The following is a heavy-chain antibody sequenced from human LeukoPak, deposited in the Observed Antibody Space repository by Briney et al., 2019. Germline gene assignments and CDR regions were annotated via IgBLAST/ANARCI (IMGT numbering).Heavy chain of an antibody. CDR1: GFTFSSYW. J-gene: IGHJ4*02. CDR3: ARNRFRFDY. Sequence: GGSLRLSCAASGFTFSSYWMSWVSQAQGKGLEWVARIKEDGSEKYYVDSVKGRFTISRDNAKNSLYLQMNSLRAEDTAVYYCARNRFRFDYWGQGILVTVSS. CDR2: IKEDGSEK. V-gene: IGHV3-7*05. D-gene: IGHD3-16*02.